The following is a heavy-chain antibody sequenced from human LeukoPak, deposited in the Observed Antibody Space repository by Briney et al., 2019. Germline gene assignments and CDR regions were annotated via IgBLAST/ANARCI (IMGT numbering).Heavy chain of an antibody. D-gene: IGHD2-2*01. Sequence: AAVKVSCKASGYTFTSYGISWVRQAPGQGLEWMGWISAYNGNTNYAQKLQGRVTMTTDTSTSTAYMELRSLRSDDTAVYYCARAPGYCSSTICSKYYYYYYMDVWGKGTMVTVSS. CDR1: GYTFTSYG. CDR3: ARAPGYCSSTICSKYYYYYYMDV. V-gene: IGHV1-18*01. J-gene: IGHJ6*03. CDR2: ISAYNGNT.